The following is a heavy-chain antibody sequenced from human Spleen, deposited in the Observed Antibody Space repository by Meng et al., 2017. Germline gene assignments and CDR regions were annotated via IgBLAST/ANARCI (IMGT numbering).Heavy chain of an antibody. Sequence: ASVMVSCKASGYTFTSYGISWVRQAPGQGLEWMGWISGYNGNTNYAQKFQGRVTMTTDTSTSTVYMELRSLRSDDTAVYYCARGARSSLPDYWGQGTLVTVSS. J-gene: IGHJ4*02. CDR1: GYTFTSYG. D-gene: IGHD2-2*01. CDR3: ARGARSSLPDY. V-gene: IGHV1-18*01. CDR2: ISGYNGNT.